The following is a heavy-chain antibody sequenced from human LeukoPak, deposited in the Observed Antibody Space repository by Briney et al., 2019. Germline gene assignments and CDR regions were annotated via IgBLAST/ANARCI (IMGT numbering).Heavy chain of an antibody. Sequence: KPSETLSLTCAVYGGSFSGYYWSWIRQPPGKGLEWIGEINHSGSTNYNPCLKSRVTISVDTSKNQFSLKLSSVTAADTAVYYCAGGKNGEYAWGDDAFDIWGQGTMVTVSS. CDR3: AGGKNGEYAWGDDAFDI. D-gene: IGHD4-17*01. V-gene: IGHV4-34*01. J-gene: IGHJ3*02. CDR2: INHSGST. CDR1: GGSFSGYY.